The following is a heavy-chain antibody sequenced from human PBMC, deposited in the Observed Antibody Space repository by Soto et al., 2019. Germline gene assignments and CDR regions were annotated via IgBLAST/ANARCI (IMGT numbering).Heavy chain of an antibody. V-gene: IGHV3-30*18. CDR2: ISYDGSNK. CDR1: GFTFSSYG. D-gene: IGHD6-19*01. J-gene: IGHJ6*02. Sequence: QVQLVESGGGVVHPGRSLRLSCAASGFTFSSYGMHWVRQAPGKGLEWVAVISYDGSNKYYADSVKGRFTISRDNSKNTLYLQMNSLRAEDTAVYYCAKDKYSSGWYRVYYYGMDVWGQGTTVTVSS. CDR3: AKDKYSSGWYRVYYYGMDV.